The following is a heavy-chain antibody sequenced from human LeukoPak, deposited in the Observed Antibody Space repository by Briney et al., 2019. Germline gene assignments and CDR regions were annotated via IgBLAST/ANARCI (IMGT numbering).Heavy chain of an antibody. CDR1: GGSISSYY. V-gene: IGHV4-59*01. CDR2: IYYSGST. Sequence: PSETLSLTCTVSGGSISSYYWSWIRQPPGKGLEWIGYIYYSGSTNYNPSLKSRVTISVDTSKNQFSLKLSSVTAADTVVYYCARDPGYCSSTSCYYYFDYWGQGTLVTVSS. J-gene: IGHJ4*02. D-gene: IGHD2-2*01. CDR3: ARDPGYCSSTSCYYYFDY.